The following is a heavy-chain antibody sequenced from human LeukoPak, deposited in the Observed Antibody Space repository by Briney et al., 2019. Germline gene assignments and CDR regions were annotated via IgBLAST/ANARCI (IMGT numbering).Heavy chain of an antibody. CDR3: ARGRYCSSTSCYSDFDY. Sequence: SETLSLTCAVYGGSFSGYYWSWIRQPPGKGLEWIGEINHSGSTNYNPSLKSRVTISVDTSKNQFSLKLSPVTAADTAVYYCARGRYCSSTSCYSDFDYWGQGTLVTVSS. D-gene: IGHD2-2*01. CDR2: INHSGST. V-gene: IGHV4-34*01. CDR1: GGSFSGYY. J-gene: IGHJ4*02.